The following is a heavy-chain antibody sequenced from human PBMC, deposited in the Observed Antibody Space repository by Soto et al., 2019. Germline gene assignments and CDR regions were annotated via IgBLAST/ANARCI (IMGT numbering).Heavy chain of an antibody. CDR3: ARDQVVGATSPWFDP. J-gene: IGHJ5*02. V-gene: IGHV3-33*01. CDR1: GFTFSSYG. D-gene: IGHD1-26*01. Sequence: GGSLRLSCAASGFTFSSYGMHWVRQAPGKGLEWVAVIWYDGSNKYYADSVKGRFTISRDNSKNTLYLQMNSLRAEDTAVYYCARDQVVGATSPWFDPWGQGTLVTVSS. CDR2: IWYDGSNK.